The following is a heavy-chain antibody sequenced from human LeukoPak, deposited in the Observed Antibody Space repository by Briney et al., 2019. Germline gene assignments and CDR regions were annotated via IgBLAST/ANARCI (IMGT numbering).Heavy chain of an antibody. J-gene: IGHJ4*02. CDR1: GFTFSSYN. CDR2: ITSSSSTK. D-gene: IGHD5-24*01. Sequence: GGSLRLSCAASGFTFSSYNMNWVRQAPGKGLEWVSFITSSSSTKHHADSVQGRFTVSRDNDKNLLYLQMNSLRAEDTAVYYCARDLTDGWYYFEYWGQGTLVTVSS. V-gene: IGHV3-48*01. CDR3: ARDLTDGWYYFEY.